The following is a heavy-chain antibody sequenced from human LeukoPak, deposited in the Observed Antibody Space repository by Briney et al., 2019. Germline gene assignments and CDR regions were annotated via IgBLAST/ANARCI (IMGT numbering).Heavy chain of an antibody. Sequence: PGGSLRLSCAASGFTFSSYWMSWVRQAPGKGLEWVANIKQDGSEKYYVDSVKGRFTISRDNAKNSLYLQMNSLRAEDTAVYYCAGGRQDYVWGLRFDYWGQGTLVTVSS. CDR3: AGGRQDYVWGLRFDY. V-gene: IGHV3-7*01. CDR1: GFTFSSYW. J-gene: IGHJ4*02. D-gene: IGHD3-16*01. CDR2: IKQDGSEK.